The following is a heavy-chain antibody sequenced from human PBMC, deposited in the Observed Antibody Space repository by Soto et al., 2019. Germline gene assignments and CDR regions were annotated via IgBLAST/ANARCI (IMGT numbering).Heavy chain of an antibody. CDR2: ISYDGSNT. CDR3: ATLYDFWSGPPFYYYGMDV. CDR1: GLTFSAYA. V-gene: IGHV3-30-3*01. J-gene: IGHJ6*02. Sequence: GGSLRLSCAASGLTFSAYAMHWVRQAPGKGLEWVAVISYDGSNTYYADSVKGRFTISRDNSKNTLYLQMNSLRAEDTAVYYCATLYDFWSGPPFYYYGMDVWGQGTTVTVSS. D-gene: IGHD3-3*01.